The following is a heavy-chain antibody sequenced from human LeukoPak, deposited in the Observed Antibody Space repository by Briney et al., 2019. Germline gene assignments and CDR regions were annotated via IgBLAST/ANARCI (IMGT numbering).Heavy chain of an antibody. J-gene: IGHJ5*02. V-gene: IGHV4-59*12. Sequence: SETLSLTCTVSGGSISSYYWSWIRQPPGKGLELIGYIHYTGSTNYNPSLKSRVTISVDTSKNQFSLKLSSLTAADKAVYYCARVHVLYCTSNNCYGWFDPWGQGTLVTVSS. CDR2: IHYTGST. CDR3: ARVHVLYCTSNNCYGWFDP. CDR1: GGSISSYY. D-gene: IGHD2-2*01.